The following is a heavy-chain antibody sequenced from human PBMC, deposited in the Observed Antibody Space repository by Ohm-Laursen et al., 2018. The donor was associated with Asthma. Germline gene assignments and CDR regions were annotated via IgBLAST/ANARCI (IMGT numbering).Heavy chain of an antibody. CDR3: AVTYYDILTGSAN. Sequence: SLRLSCAASGFTFSSYSMNWVRQAPGKGLEWVSSISSSSSYIYYADSVKGRFTISRDNAKNSLYLQMNSLRAEDTAVYYCAVTYYDILTGSANWGQGTLVTVSS. CDR1: GFTFSSYS. J-gene: IGHJ4*02. V-gene: IGHV3-21*01. D-gene: IGHD3-9*01. CDR2: ISSSSSYI.